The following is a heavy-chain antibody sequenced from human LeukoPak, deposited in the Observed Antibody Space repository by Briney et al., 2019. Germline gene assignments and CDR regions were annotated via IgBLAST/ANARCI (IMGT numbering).Heavy chain of an antibody. V-gene: IGHV3-74*01. CDR1: GFTFSNYW. CDR3: ARDRIIYGDYGDAFDI. D-gene: IGHD4-17*01. CDR2: INSDGSST. Sequence: PGGSLRLSCAASGFTFSNYWMHWVRQAPGKGLVRVSRINSDGSSTNYADSVKGRFTISRDNAKNSLYLQMNSLRAEDTAVYFCARDRIIYGDYGDAFDIWGQGTMVTVSS. J-gene: IGHJ3*02.